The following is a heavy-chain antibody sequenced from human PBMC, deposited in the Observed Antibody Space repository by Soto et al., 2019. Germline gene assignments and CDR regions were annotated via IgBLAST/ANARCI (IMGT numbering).Heavy chain of an antibody. Sequence: PGGSLRLSCAASGFIFSNYVMSWVRQAPGKGLEWVSVISTSGVRTSYTDSVKGRFTISRDNSRNTLFLQMSSLRPEDTAVYYCEKDPQYSSGSGNYFDNWGQGTLVTVSS. V-gene: IGHV3-23*01. J-gene: IGHJ4*02. CDR3: EKDPQYSSGSGNYFDN. CDR2: ISTSGVRT. D-gene: IGHD6-19*01. CDR1: GFIFSNYV.